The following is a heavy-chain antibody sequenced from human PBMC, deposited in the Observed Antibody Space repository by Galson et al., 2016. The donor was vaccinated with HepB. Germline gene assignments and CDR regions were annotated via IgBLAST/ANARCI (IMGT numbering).Heavy chain of an antibody. CDR2: ISTYKGDT. Sequence: SCKASGYTFTDYGISWVRQAPGQGLEWMGGISTYKGDTHYGQKVQARVTMTTDTSTSTAYMELRSLTSDDTAVYYCARGYYGSGSDYYFFYGMDVWGQGTTVSVSS. V-gene: IGHV1-18*01. D-gene: IGHD3-10*01. J-gene: IGHJ6*02. CDR3: ARGYYGSGSDYYFFYGMDV. CDR1: GYTFTDYG.